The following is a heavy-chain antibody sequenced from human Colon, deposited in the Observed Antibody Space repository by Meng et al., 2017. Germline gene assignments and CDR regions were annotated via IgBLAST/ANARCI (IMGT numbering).Heavy chain of an antibody. D-gene: IGHD3-10*01. CDR1: GFSFRPYS. CDR2: ISCDAGTT. V-gene: IGHV3-23*01. Sequence: GESLKISCSASGFSFRPYSMSWVRQAPGKGLEWVSSISCDAGTTYYADSVKGRFTVSRDNSKNTLFLQMNSLRVEDTAVYYCAKCGSGNDYTGHYRGMDVWGQGTTVTVSS. CDR3: AKCGSGNDYTGHYRGMDV. J-gene: IGHJ6*02.